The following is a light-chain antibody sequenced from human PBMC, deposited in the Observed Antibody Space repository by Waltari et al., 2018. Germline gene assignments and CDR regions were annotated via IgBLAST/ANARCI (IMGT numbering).Light chain of an antibody. CDR1: RIDVRAFNF. CDR2: DVS. Sequence: QSALTQSAPVSGSPGQSLTLSCPRTRIDVRAFNFVSWFQQHPGKAPKLMISDVSNRPSGVSNSYSGSKSGNSASLTISGLQAEDEADYYCFSHTRSGASVFGGGTKLTVL. V-gene: IGLV2-14*01. CDR3: FSHTRSGASV. J-gene: IGLJ3*02.